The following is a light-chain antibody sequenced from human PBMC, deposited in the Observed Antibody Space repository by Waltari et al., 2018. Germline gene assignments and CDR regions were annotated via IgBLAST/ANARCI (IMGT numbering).Light chain of an antibody. CDR3: CSYAGSSTFVV. CDR1: SSDVGSYNL. CDR2: EVR. J-gene: IGLJ2*01. V-gene: IGLV2-23*02. Sequence: QSALTQPASVSGSPGQSITISCTGTSSDVGSYNLVSWSQQHPGKAPQHMIYEVRKRPSGVSNRFSGSKSGNTASLTISGLQAEDEADYYCCSYAGSSTFVVFGGGTKLTVL.